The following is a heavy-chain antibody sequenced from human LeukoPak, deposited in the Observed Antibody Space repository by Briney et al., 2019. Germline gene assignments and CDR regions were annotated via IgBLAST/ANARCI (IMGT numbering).Heavy chain of an antibody. Sequence: GSSVKVSCKASGGTFSGYAISWVRQAPGQGLEWMGGIIPIFGTANYAQKFQGRVTITTDESTSTAYMELSSLRSEDTAVYYCARGVLVPAAAYYFDYWGQGTLVTVSS. CDR2: IIPIFGTA. CDR1: GGTFSGYA. J-gene: IGHJ4*02. D-gene: IGHD2-2*01. V-gene: IGHV1-69*05. CDR3: ARGVLVPAAAYYFDY.